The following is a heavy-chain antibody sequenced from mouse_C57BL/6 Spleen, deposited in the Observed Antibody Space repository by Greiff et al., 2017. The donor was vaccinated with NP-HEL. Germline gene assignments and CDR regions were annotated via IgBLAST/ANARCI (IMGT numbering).Heavy chain of an antibody. J-gene: IGHJ4*01. CDR1: GFSLTSYG. Sequence: VQLVESGPGLVAPSQSLSITCTVSGFSLTSYGVHWVRQPPGKGLEWLVVIWSDGSTNYNSAPKSRLSISKDNSKSKVFLKMNSLQADDTAMYYCARHGAQATLGHAMDYWGQGTSVTVSS. CDR3: ARHGAQATLGHAMDY. D-gene: IGHD3-2*02. V-gene: IGHV2-6-1*01. CDR2: IWSDGST.